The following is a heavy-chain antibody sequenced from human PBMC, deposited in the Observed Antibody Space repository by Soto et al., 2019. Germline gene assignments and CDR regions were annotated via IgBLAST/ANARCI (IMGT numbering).Heavy chain of an antibody. CDR2: IRSKANSYAT. J-gene: IGHJ3*02. CDR3: TLTRRCSGGSCYSGDSRAFDI. D-gene: IGHD2-15*01. V-gene: IGHV3-73*01. CDR1: GFTFSGSA. Sequence: GGSLRLSCAASGFTFSGSAMHWVRQASGKGLEWVGRIRSKANSYATAYAASVKGRFTISRDDSKNTAYLQMNSLKTEDTAVYYCTLTRRCSGGSCYSGDSRAFDIWGQGTMVTVSS.